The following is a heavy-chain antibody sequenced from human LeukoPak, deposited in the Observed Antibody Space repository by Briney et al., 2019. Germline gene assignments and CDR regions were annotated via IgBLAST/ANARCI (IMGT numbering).Heavy chain of an antibody. Sequence: SETLSLTCTVSGGSISSGGYYWSWIRQHPGKGLEWIGYIYYSGSTNYNPSLKSRVTISVDTSKNQFSLKLSSVTAADTAVYYCARESREVVRAIDYWGQGTLVTVSS. CDR2: IYYSGST. CDR1: GGSISSGGYY. CDR3: ARESREVVRAIDY. V-gene: IGHV4-30-4*08. D-gene: IGHD4-23*01. J-gene: IGHJ4*02.